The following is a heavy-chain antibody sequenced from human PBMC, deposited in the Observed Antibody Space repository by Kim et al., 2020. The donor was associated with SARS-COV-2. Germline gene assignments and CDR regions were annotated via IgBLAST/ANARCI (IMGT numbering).Heavy chain of an antibody. CDR1: GFSFSSYW. CDR2: IKSDGIST. V-gene: IGHV3-74*01. D-gene: IGHD1-26*01. Sequence: GGSLRLSCVASGFSFSSYWMHWVRQAPGKGLVWVSRIKSDGISTRYADSVEGRFTISRDNAQNKVYLQMNSLGVADTAVYYCAREVGTWERPAAFYTYM. CDR3: AREVGTWERPAAFYTYM. J-gene: IGHJ6*03.